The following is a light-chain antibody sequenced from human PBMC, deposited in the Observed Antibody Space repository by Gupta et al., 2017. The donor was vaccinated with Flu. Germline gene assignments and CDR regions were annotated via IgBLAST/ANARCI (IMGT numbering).Light chain of an antibody. Sequence: VILTCALSSGHRNYAIAWHQQQPEKAPRYLMKVNSDGSHTRGDGIPDRFSGSSSGAEPYLTISSLQSDDEADYYCQTWATAIQVFGGGTKLTVL. V-gene: IGLV4-69*01. CDR1: SGHRNYA. J-gene: IGLJ3*02. CDR3: QTWATAIQV. CDR2: VNSDGSH.